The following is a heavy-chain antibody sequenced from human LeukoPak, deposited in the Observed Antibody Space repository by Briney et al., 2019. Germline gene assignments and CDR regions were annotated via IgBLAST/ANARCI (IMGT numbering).Heavy chain of an antibody. J-gene: IGHJ6*02. V-gene: IGHV4-31*03. Sequence: SETLSLTCTVSGGSISSGGYYWSWIRQHPGKGLEWIGYIYYSGSTYYNPSLKSRVTISVDTSKNQFSLNVTSMTAADMAVYYCARVRWVNYYYGMDVWGQGATVTVSS. CDR2: IYYSGST. D-gene: IGHD4-23*01. CDR1: GGSISSGGYY. CDR3: ARVRWVNYYYGMDV.